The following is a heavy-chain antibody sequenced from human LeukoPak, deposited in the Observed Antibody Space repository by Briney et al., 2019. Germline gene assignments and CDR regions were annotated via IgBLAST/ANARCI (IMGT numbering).Heavy chain of an antibody. CDR2: ISGSGGST. D-gene: IGHD3-22*01. V-gene: IGHV3-23*01. Sequence: GGSPRLSCAASGFTFSSYAMSWVRQAPGKGLEWVSAISGSGGSTYYADSVKGRFTISRDNSKNTLYLQMNSLRAEDTAVYYCAKDGYSSGYYADYWGQGTLVAVSS. CDR3: AKDGYSSGYYADY. J-gene: IGHJ4*02. CDR1: GFTFSSYA.